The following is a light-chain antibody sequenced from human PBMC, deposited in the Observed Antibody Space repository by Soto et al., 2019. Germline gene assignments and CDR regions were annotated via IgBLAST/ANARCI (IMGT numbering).Light chain of an antibody. CDR1: QNIGNY. V-gene: IGKV1-5*03. Sequence: DIQMSQCPSTLSRSVGDRVTITCRASQNIGNYLAWYQQKIGRAPKILIYWTSNLESGVPSRFSGSGSGTEFTLTISSLQPDDFASYFCQQYITYPWTFGQGTKVDIK. CDR2: WTS. CDR3: QQYITYPWT. J-gene: IGKJ1*01.